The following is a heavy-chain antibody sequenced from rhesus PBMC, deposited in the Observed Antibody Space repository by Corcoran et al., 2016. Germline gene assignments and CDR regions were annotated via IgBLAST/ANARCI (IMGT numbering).Heavy chain of an antibody. CDR2: ISGSSGST. D-gene: IGHD3-9*01. V-gene: IGHV4-65*01. CDR3: ARDTGNDAFGF. Sequence: QVQLQESGPGLVKPSETLSLTCAASGGSVSSSNWWSWICHPPGKGLEWIGYISGSSGSTCYNPSLKSRVTISTDTSKNQFSLKLSSVTAADTAVYYCARDTGNDAFGFWGQGLRVTVSS. CDR1: GGSVSSSNW. J-gene: IGHJ3*01.